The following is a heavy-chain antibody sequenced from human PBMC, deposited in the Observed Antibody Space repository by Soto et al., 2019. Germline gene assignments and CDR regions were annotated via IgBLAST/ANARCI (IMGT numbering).Heavy chain of an antibody. CDR2: ISYDGSNK. J-gene: IGHJ6*02. CDR3: ARDIGGYSSSSYYGMDV. Sequence: GGPLRLSCAASGFTFSSYAMHWVRQAPGKGLEWVAVISYDGSNKYYADSVKGRFTISRDNSKNTLYLQMNSLRAEDTAVYYCARDIGGYSSSSYYGMDVWGQGTTVTVSS. CDR1: GFTFSSYA. V-gene: IGHV3-30*04. D-gene: IGHD6-6*01.